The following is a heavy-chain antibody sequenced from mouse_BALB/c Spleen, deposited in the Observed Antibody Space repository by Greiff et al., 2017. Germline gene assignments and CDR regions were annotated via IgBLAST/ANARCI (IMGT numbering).Heavy chain of an antibody. CDR2: INSNGGST. CDR3: ARDREITNYYAMDD. D-gene: IGHD2-4*01. J-gene: IGHJ4*01. Sequence: EVQLVESGGGLVQPGGSLKLSCAASGFTFSSYGMSWVRQTPDKRLELVATINSNGGSTYYPDSVKGRFTISRDNAKNTLYLQMSSLKSEDTAMYYCARDREITNYYAMDDWGQGTSVTVSS. V-gene: IGHV5-6-3*01. CDR1: GFTFSSYG.